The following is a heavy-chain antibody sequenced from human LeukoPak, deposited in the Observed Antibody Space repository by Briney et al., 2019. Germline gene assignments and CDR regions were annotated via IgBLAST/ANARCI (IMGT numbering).Heavy chain of an antibody. J-gene: IGHJ4*02. CDR1: GGSISSGDYY. CDR2: IYYSGST. V-gene: IGHV4-30-4*01. D-gene: IGHD6-6*01. Sequence: PSENLSLTCTVSGGSISSGDYYWSWIRQPPGKGLEWIGYIYYSGSTYYNPSLKSRVTISVDTSKNQFSLKLSSVTAADTAVYYCARVSSSSRFDYWGQGTLVTVSS. CDR3: ARVSSSSRFDY.